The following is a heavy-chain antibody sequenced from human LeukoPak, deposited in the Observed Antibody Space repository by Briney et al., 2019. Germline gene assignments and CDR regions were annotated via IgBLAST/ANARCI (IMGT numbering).Heavy chain of an antibody. CDR2: IYTSGST. J-gene: IGHJ4*02. CDR1: GGSISSYY. CDR3: ARDVGGYNYGYSLDY. V-gene: IGHV4-4*07. Sequence: SETLSLTCTVSGGSISSYYWNWIRQPAGKGLEWIGRIYTSGSTSYNSSLKSRVTMSVDTSKNQFSLKLSSATAADTAVYYCARDVGGYNYGYSLDYWGQGTLVSVSS. D-gene: IGHD5-18*01.